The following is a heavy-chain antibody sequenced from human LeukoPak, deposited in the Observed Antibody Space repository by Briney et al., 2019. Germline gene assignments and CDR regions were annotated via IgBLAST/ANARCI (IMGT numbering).Heavy chain of an antibody. CDR1: GYSITSGYY. Sequence: SETLSLTCSVSGYSITSGYYWGWIRQPPGKGLQWIGTFYHSGITYYNPSLKSRVTISVDTSKNHFSLKLSSVTAADTAVYYCARGFGLAAAGADYWGQGTLVTVSS. CDR3: ARGFGLAAAGADY. J-gene: IGHJ4*02. D-gene: IGHD6-13*01. CDR2: FYHSGIT. V-gene: IGHV4-38-2*02.